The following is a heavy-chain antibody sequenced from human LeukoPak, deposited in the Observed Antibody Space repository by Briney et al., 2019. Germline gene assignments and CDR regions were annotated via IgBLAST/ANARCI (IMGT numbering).Heavy chain of an antibody. CDR2: IYYSGST. CDR1: GGSISSGDYY. CDR3: ARVSASYYRSYYFDY. Sequence: SETLSLTCTVSGGSISSGDYYWSWIRQPPGKGLEWIGYIYYSGSTYYNPSLKSRVTISVDTSKNQFSLKLSSVTAADTAVYYCARVSASYYRSYYFDYWGQGTLVTVSS. D-gene: IGHD1-26*01. J-gene: IGHJ4*02. V-gene: IGHV4-30-4*01.